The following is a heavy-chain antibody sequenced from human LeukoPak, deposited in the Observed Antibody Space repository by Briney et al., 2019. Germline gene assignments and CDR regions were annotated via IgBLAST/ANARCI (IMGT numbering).Heavy chain of an antibody. V-gene: IGHV3-23*01. D-gene: IGHD2-2*01. CDR1: GFTFSDYA. CDR3: ATVFSSSNEFFDY. Sequence: PGGSLRLSCAASGFTFSDYAMSWVRQAPGKGLEWVSAISGSGGSTYYADSVKGRFTTSRDNSKNTLYLQMNSLRAEDTAVYYCATVFSSSNEFFDYWGQGALVTVSS. J-gene: IGHJ4*02. CDR2: ISGSGGST.